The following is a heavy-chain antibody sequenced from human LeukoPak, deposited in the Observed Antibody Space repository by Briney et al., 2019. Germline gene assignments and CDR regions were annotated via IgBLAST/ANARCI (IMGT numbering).Heavy chain of an antibody. J-gene: IGHJ5*02. V-gene: IGHV1-2*02. CDR3: ARDPIVVVPAAIRPRSNWFDP. D-gene: IGHD2-2*02. Sequence: ASVKVSCKASGYTFTGYYMHWARQAPGQGLGWMGWINPNSGGTNYAQKFQGRVTMTRDTSISTAYMELSRLRSDDTAVYYCARDPIVVVPAAIRPRSNWFDPWGQGTLVTVSS. CDR2: INPNSGGT. CDR1: GYTFTGYY.